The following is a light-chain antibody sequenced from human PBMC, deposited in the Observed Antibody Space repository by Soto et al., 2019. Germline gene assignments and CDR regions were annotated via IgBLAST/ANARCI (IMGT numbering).Light chain of an antibody. Sequence: EIVMTQSPATLSVSPGERATLSCRASQSVGSDLAWYQQTPGQAPRLLIFDASARAAGIPARFSGSGSGTEFILTISSRQAQDLSAFYFWQYNNWPPYTFGQGTKVEIK. CDR1: QSVGSD. CDR3: WQYNNWPPYT. J-gene: IGKJ2*01. V-gene: IGKV3-15*01. CDR2: DAS.